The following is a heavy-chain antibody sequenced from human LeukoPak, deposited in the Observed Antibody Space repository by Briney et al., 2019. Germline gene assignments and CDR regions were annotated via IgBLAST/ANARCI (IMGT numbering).Heavy chain of an antibody. CDR2: ISGSGGST. V-gene: IGHV3-23*01. D-gene: IGHD3-22*01. Sequence: GGSLRLSCAASGFTFSSYAMSWVRQAPGKGLEWVSAISGSGGSTYYADSVKGRFTISRDSSKNTLCLQMNSLRAEDTAVYYCAKDFGSGYYDNWFDPWGQGTLVTVSS. CDR3: AKDFGSGYYDNWFDP. J-gene: IGHJ5*02. CDR1: GFTFSSYA.